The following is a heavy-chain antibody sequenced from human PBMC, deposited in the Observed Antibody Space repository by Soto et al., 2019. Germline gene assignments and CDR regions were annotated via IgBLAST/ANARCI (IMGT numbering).Heavy chain of an antibody. CDR1: GGSVSSGDYY. Sequence: AAETLSLTCTVSGGSVSSGDYYWSWIRQPPGKGLEWIGYIYYSGSTYYNPSLKSRVTISVDTSKNQFSLKLSSVTAADTAVYYCAREEGSGGQETWFDPWGQGTLVTVSS. CDR3: AREEGSGGQETWFDP. D-gene: IGHD2-15*01. J-gene: IGHJ5*02. V-gene: IGHV4-30-4*01. CDR2: IYYSGST.